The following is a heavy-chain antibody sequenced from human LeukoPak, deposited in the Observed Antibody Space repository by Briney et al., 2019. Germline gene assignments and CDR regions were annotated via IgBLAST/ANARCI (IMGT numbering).Heavy chain of an antibody. D-gene: IGHD6-19*01. J-gene: IGHJ4*02. CDR3: ASRTVKYSSVDY. V-gene: IGHV4-59*12. CDR1: GGSISSYY. Sequence: PSETLSLTCTVSGGSISSYYWSWIRQPPGKGLEWIGYIYYSGSTNYNPSLKSRVTISVDTSKNQFSLKLSSVTAADTAVYYCASRTVKYSSVDYWGQGTLVTVSS. CDR2: IYYSGST.